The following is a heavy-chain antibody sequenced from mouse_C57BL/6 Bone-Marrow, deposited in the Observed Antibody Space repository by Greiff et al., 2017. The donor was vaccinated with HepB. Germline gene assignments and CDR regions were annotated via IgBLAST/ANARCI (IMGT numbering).Heavy chain of an antibody. CDR2: IDPETGGT. V-gene: IGHV1-15*01. CDR3: TRPYAMDY. CDR1: GYTFTDYE. J-gene: IGHJ4*01. Sequence: VQLQQSGAELVRPGASVTLSCTASGYTFTDYEMHRVKQTPVHGLEWIGAIDPETGGTAYNQKFKGKAILTADKSSSTAYMELRSLTSEDSAVYYCTRPYAMDYWGQGTSVTVSS.